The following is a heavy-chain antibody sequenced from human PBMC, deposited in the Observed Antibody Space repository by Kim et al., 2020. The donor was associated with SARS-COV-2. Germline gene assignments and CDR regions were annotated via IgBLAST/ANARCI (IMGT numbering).Heavy chain of an antibody. D-gene: IGHD3-9*01. CDR1: GFTFSSYS. CDR2: ISSSSSDI. J-gene: IGHJ6*02. Sequence: GGSLRLSCAASGFTFSSYSMNWVRQAPGKGLEWVSTISSSSSDIYYVDSVKGRFTISRDNAKNSLYLQMNSLRAEDTAVYYCARDSPTYYDSLTVTLVFVYGMDVWGQGTTVTVSS. V-gene: IGHV3-21*01. CDR3: ARDSPTYYDSLTVTLVFVYGMDV.